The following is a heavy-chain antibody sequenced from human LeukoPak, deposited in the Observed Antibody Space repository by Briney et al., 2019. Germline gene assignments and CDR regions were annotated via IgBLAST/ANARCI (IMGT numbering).Heavy chain of an antibody. CDR3: ARLDYYDNSGYYLGFDY. CDR2: IYYSGTS. J-gene: IGHJ4*02. D-gene: IGHD3-22*01. V-gene: IGHV4-39*01. CDR1: GGSISSNSYY. Sequence: SETLSLTCTVSGGSISSNSYYWGWIRQPPGKGLEWIGRIYYSGTSRYNPSIKSRVTISVDTSKNQFSLKLNSVTAADTAVYYCARLDYYDNSGYYLGFDYWGQGTLVTVSS.